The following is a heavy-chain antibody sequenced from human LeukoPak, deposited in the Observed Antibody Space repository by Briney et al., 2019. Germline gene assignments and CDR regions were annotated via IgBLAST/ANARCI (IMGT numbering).Heavy chain of an antibody. V-gene: IGHV1-69*13. CDR3: ARDDCSGGSCYFDY. Sequence: SVKVSCKASGGTFSSYAISWVRQAPGQGLEWMGGIIPIFGTANYAQKFQGRVTITADESTSTAYMELSSLRSEDTAVYYCARDDCSGGSCYFDYWGLGTLVTVSS. J-gene: IGHJ4*02. D-gene: IGHD2-15*01. CDR1: GGTFSSYA. CDR2: IIPIFGTA.